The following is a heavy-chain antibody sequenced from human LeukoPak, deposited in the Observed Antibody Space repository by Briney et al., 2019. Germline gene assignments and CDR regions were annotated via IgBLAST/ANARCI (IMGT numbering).Heavy chain of an antibody. J-gene: IGHJ4*02. D-gene: IGHD2-15*01. CDR2: VNSGSGGST. Sequence: PGGSLRLSCAASGFSFSSHAMSWVRQAPGKGLDWVSTVNSGSGGSTWNADSVKGRFTISRDNPKNTLYLQMNSLGAEDTAIYYCATYRQSGGVDYWGLGTLVTVSS. V-gene: IGHV3-23*01. CDR3: ATYRQSGGVDY. CDR1: GFSFSSHA.